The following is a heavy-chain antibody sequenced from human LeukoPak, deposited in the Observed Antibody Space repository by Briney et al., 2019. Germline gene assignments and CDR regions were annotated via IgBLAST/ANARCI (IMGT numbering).Heavy chain of an antibody. V-gene: IGHV4-39*07. CDR2: IHNSGST. D-gene: IGHD6-13*01. J-gene: IGHJ4*02. Sequence: PSEALSLTCIVSGFSISTSDNYWGGIRQPPGKGLEWIGSIHNSGSTYYNPSLKTRVTMSIDKSTNHFFLKLSSVTAADTAVYYCARGRSSSWYDAYDYWGQGTLVTVSS. CDR3: ARGRSSSWYDAYDY. CDR1: GFSISTSDNY.